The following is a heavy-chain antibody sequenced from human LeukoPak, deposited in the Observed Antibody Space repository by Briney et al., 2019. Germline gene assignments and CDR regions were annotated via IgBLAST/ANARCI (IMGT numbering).Heavy chain of an antibody. CDR3: ARGLFDVGVGYYYYYMDV. D-gene: IGHD3-9*01. CDR2: ISAYNGNT. CDR1: GYTFTSYG. Sequence: ASVKVSCKASGYTFTSYGISWVRQAPGQGLEWMGWISAYNGNTNYAQKLQGRVTMTTDTSTSTAYMELRSLRSDDTAVYYCARGLFDVGVGYYYYYMDVWGKGTTVTVSS. J-gene: IGHJ6*03. V-gene: IGHV1-18*01.